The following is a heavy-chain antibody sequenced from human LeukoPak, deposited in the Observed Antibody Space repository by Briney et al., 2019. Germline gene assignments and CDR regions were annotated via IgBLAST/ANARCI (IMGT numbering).Heavy chain of an antibody. CDR1: GYTFTTYA. V-gene: IGHV1-18*01. CDR2: ISAYNGNT. Sequence: ASVKVSCKASGYTFTTYAMNWVRQAPGQGLEWMGWISAYNGNTNYAQKLQGRVTMTTDTSTSTAYMELRSLRSDDTAVYYCARDRLKDAFDIWGQGTMVTVSS. J-gene: IGHJ3*02. CDR3: ARDRLKDAFDI.